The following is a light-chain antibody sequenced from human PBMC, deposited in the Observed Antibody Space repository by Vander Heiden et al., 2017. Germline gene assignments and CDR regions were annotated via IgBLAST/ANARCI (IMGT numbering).Light chain of an antibody. CDR2: EVS. CDR1: SSAVGGYNY. CDR3: SSYTSSSTLGV. Sequence: QSALTQPASVSGSPGQSITISCTGTSSAVGGYNYVSWYQQHPGKAPKLMIYEVSNRPSGVSNRFSGSKSGNTASLTISGLQAEDEADYYCSSYTSSSTLGVFGGGTKLPGL. J-gene: IGLJ3*02. V-gene: IGLV2-14*01.